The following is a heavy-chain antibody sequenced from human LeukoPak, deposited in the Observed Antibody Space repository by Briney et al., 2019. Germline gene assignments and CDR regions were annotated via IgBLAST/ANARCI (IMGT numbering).Heavy chain of an antibody. Sequence: GGSLRLSCAASGFTFTTYWMTWVRQAPGKGLEWVAHIKQDGSAISYVDSVKGRFTISRDNARNSLYLQMNSLRAEDTAVYYCAREEVVVAATLLDYWGQGTLVTVSS. CDR3: AREEVVVAATLLDY. V-gene: IGHV3-7*01. D-gene: IGHD2-15*01. J-gene: IGHJ4*02. CDR1: GFTFTTYW. CDR2: IKQDGSAI.